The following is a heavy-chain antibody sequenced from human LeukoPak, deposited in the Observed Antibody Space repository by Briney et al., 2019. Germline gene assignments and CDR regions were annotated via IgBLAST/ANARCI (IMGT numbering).Heavy chain of an antibody. Sequence: PSETLSLTCTVSGGTISSGDYYWSWIRQPPGKGLEWIGYIYYSGSTYYNPSLKSRVTISVDTSKNQFSLKLSSVTAADTAVYYCARAGVLLTIFYDWGQGTLVTVSS. CDR1: GGTISSGDYY. CDR3: ARAGVLLTIFYD. V-gene: IGHV4-30-4*01. D-gene: IGHD3-3*01. CDR2: IYYSGST. J-gene: IGHJ4*02.